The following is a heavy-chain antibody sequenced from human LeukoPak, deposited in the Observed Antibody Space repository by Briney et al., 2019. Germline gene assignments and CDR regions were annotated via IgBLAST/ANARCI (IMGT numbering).Heavy chain of an antibody. CDR3: ARDLGTSGWYTFDF. CDR1: GDSVSSKNGA. Sequence: SQTLSLTCAISGDSVSSKNGAWNWIRQSPSRGLEWLGRTYYRSKWYDEYADSVKGRVTIGPDTSKNQFSLHVYSVTPEDTAVYYRARDLGTSGWYTFDFWGQGTLVTVSS. D-gene: IGHD6-19*01. J-gene: IGHJ5*01. CDR2: TYYRSKWYD. V-gene: IGHV6-1*01.